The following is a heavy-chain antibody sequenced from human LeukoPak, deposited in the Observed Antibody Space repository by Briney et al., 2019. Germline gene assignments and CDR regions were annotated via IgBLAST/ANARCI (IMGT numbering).Heavy chain of an antibody. CDR3: ARNYYDSSGYYSYYYYYMDV. D-gene: IGHD3-22*01. CDR2: IYYSGST. V-gene: IGHV4-59*01. CDR1: GGSISSYY. Sequence: EPSETLSLTCTVSGGSISSYYWSWIRQPPGKGLEWIGYIYYSGSTNYNPSLKSRVTISVDTSKNQFSLKLSSVTAADTAVYYCARNYYDSSGYYSYYYYYMDVWGKGTTVTVSS. J-gene: IGHJ6*03.